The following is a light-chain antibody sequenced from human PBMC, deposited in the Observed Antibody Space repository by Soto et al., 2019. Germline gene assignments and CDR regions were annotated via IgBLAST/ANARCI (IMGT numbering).Light chain of an antibody. V-gene: IGLV2-14*01. Sequence: QSALTQPASVSGSPGQSITISCTGTINDVGAYNYVSWYQQRPGSAPQLILFDVNNRPSGTSNRFSGSKSGHTAYLTISALQSDDEAIYHCSSYTRSYTLVFGSGTKVTVL. CDR2: DVN. CDR1: INDVGAYNY. CDR3: SSYTRSYTLV. J-gene: IGLJ1*01.